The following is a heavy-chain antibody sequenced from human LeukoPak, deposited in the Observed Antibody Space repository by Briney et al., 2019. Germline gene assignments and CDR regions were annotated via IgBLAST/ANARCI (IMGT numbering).Heavy chain of an antibody. Sequence: PSQTLSLTCTVSGGSISSGDYYWSWIRQPPGKGLVWIAYMYYSGSTYYNPSLKSPVTMSADTSKNQLSLKLSSVTAADTAVYYCARPYYYDSRIDPWGQGILVTVSS. CDR1: GGSISSGDYY. CDR2: MYYSGST. J-gene: IGHJ5*02. V-gene: IGHV4-30-4*01. D-gene: IGHD3-22*01. CDR3: ARPYYYDSRIDP.